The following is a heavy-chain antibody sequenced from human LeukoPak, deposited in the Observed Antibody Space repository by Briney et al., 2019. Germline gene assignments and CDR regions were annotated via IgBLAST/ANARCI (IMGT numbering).Heavy chain of an antibody. J-gene: IGHJ4*02. CDR2: ISSSGSTI. CDR3: ATYSGYSTGTLWD. CDR1: GFTFSSYW. V-gene: IGHV3-48*04. D-gene: IGHD5-12*01. Sequence: GSLRLSCAASGFTFSSYWMSWVRQAPGKGLEWVSYISSSGSTIYYADSVKGRFTISRDNAKNSLYLQMNSLRAEDTAVYYCATYSGYSTGTLWDWGQGTLVTVSS.